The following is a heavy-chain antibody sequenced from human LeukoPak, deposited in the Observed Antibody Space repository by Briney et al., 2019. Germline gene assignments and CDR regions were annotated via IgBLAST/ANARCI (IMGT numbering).Heavy chain of an antibody. CDR3: ARYDFWSGSIDF. J-gene: IGHJ4*02. CDR2: INHSGST. D-gene: IGHD3-3*01. Sequence: SETLSLTCAIYCGSFSDYYWSRCRQPPGKELEWIGEINHSGSTNYNPSLKSRVTISVDTSKNQFYLKLSSVTAADTAVYYCARYDFWSGSIDFGGQGTLVTVSS. V-gene: IGHV4-34*01. CDR1: CGSFSDYY.